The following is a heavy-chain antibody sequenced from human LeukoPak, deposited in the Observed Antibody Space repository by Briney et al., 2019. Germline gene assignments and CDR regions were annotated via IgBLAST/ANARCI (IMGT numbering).Heavy chain of an antibody. V-gene: IGHV4-61*01. Sequence: SETLSLTCTVSGGSVSSGSYFWSWIRQPPGKGLEWIGYIYYSGSTNYNPSLKSRVTISKDTSKNQFSLKLSSVTAADTAVYYCAREAHCSGGSCYYADYWGQGNLVTVSP. CDR1: GGSVSSGSYF. CDR2: IYYSGST. CDR3: AREAHCSGGSCYYADY. J-gene: IGHJ4*02. D-gene: IGHD2-15*01.